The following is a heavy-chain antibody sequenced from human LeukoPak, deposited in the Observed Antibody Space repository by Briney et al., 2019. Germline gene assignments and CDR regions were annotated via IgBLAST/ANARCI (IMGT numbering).Heavy chain of an antibody. CDR2: MYYSGGT. D-gene: IGHD1-26*01. CDR3: ARVRRYSGRSDVFDI. CDR1: GGSISNYY. Sequence: SETLSLTCTVSGGSISNYYWSWIRQSPGKGLAWIGYMYYSGGTNYNPSLKSRVTISVDTSKNQFSLKLTFVTAADTAVYYCARVRRYSGRSDVFDIWGQGTMVTVSS. V-gene: IGHV4-59*01. J-gene: IGHJ3*02.